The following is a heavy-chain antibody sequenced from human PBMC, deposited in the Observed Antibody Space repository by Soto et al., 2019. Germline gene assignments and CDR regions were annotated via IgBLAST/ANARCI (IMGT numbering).Heavy chain of an antibody. Sequence: PGGSLRLSCAASGFTFSNAWMNWVRQAPGKGLEWVGRIKSKTDGGTTDYAAPVKGRFTISRDDSKNTLYLQMNSLKTEDTAVYYCTTDDAPNWNDPWFDPWGQGTRVTVSS. J-gene: IGHJ5*02. V-gene: IGHV3-15*07. CDR3: TTDDAPNWNDPWFDP. CDR2: IKSKTDGGTT. CDR1: GFTFSNAW. D-gene: IGHD1-1*01.